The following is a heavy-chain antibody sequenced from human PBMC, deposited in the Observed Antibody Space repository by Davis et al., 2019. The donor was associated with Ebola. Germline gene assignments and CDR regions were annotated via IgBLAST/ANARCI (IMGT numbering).Heavy chain of an antibody. CDR3: AKGGYCSGGSCYSFGFGY. J-gene: IGHJ4*02. CDR1: GFTFSSYW. CDR2: INSDGSST. Sequence: HTGGSLRLSCAASGFTFSSYWMHWVRQAPGKGLVWVSRINSDGSSTSYADSVKGRFTISRDNAKNTLYLQMNSLRAEDTAVYYCAKGGYCSGGSCYSFGFGYWGQGTLVTVSS. D-gene: IGHD2-15*01. V-gene: IGHV3-74*01.